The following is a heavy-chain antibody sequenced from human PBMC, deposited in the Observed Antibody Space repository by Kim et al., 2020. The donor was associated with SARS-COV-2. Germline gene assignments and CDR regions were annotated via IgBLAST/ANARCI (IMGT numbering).Heavy chain of an antibody. Sequence: SETLSLTCAVYGGSFSGYYWSWIRQPPGKGLEWIGEINHSGSTNYNPSLKSRVTISVDTSKNQFSLKLSSVTAADTAVYYCARGVAKLWFGESTRSFAYWGQGTLVTVSS. V-gene: IGHV4-34*01. D-gene: IGHD3-10*01. CDR1: GGSFSGYY. J-gene: IGHJ4*02. CDR2: INHSGST. CDR3: ARGVAKLWFGESTRSFAY.